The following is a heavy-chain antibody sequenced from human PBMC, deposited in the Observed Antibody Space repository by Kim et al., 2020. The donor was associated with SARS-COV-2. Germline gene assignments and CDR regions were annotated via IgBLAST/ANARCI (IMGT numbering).Heavy chain of an antibody. Sequence: SVKVSCKASGGTFSSYAISWVRQAPGQGLEWMGRIIPILGIANYAQKFQGRVTITADKSTSTAYMELSSLRSEDTAVYYCARDCPRGTSCFQYYYYYGMDVWGQGTTVTVSS. CDR2: IIPILGIA. D-gene: IGHD2-2*01. J-gene: IGHJ6*02. CDR3: ARDCPRGTSCFQYYYYYGMDV. CDR1: GGTFSSYA. V-gene: IGHV1-69*04.